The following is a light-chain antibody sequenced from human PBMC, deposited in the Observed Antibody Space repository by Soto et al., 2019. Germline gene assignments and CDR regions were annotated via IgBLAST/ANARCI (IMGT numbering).Light chain of an antibody. CDR1: SSNIGAGYD. V-gene: IGLV1-40*01. CDR3: QSYDIGLSAWV. J-gene: IGLJ3*02. Sequence: QSALTQPPSVSGAPGQRVVISCTGRSSNIGAGYDVHWYQQLPGTAPKLLIYGDTNRPSGVPDRFSGSKSDTSASLAITGLQTEDEADYYCQSYDIGLSAWVFGGGTKLTVL. CDR2: GDT.